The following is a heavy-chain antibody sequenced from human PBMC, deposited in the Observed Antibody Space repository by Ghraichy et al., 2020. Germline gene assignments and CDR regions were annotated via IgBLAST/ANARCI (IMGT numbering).Heavy chain of an antibody. CDR2: INSNGNIT. D-gene: IGHD5-18*01. V-gene: IGHV3-74*01. CDR1: GFSFSSYC. J-gene: IGHJ5*02. CDR3: VRTVSLGSMGAMFKS. Sequence: GGSLRLSCAASGFSFSSYCMNWLRQAPGKGLVWVSRINSNGNITNYADSVKGRFTISRDNAKNTLYLQMNSLRAEDTAVYYCVRTVSLGSMGAMFKSWSQGCSVTLSS.